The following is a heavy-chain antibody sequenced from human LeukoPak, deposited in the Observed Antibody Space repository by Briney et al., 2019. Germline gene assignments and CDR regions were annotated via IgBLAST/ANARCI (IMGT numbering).Heavy chain of an antibody. D-gene: IGHD6-19*01. CDR2: ISAYNGNT. Sequence: GASVKVSCKASGYTFTSYGISWVRQAPGQGLEWMGWISAYNGNTKYAQRLQGRVTMTTDTSTSTAYIELRSLRSDDTAVYYCARGKTIRVADPFDYWGQGTLVTVSS. CDR3: ARGKTIRVADPFDY. CDR1: GYTFTSYG. V-gene: IGHV1-18*01. J-gene: IGHJ4*02.